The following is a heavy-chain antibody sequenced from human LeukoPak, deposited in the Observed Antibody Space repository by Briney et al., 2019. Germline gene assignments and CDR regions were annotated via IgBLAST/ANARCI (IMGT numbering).Heavy chain of an antibody. CDR2: ISGSGGST. Sequence: PGGSLRLSCAASGFTFSSYAMSWVRQAPGKGLEWVSAISGSGGSTYYADSVKGRFTISRDNSKNTLYLQMNSLRAEDTAVYYCAKELWPCSSGSCFPTGFDYWGQGTLVTVSS. J-gene: IGHJ4*02. D-gene: IGHD2-15*01. V-gene: IGHV3-23*01. CDR3: AKELWPCSSGSCFPTGFDY. CDR1: GFTFSSYA.